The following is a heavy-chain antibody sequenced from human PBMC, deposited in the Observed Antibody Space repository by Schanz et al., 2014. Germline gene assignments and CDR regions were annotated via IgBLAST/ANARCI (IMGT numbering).Heavy chain of an antibody. CDR3: TTGGRRGYSHYFYGMDV. D-gene: IGHD5-18*01. Sequence: EVQLLESGGGLIKPGGSLRLSCLASGFTFSTTWMNWVRQAPGKGLEWVGRIKSKVDGGTTDNAAPVQGRFTISRDDSTNTLYLQMNSLKTEDTAVYYCTTGGRRGYSHYFYGMDVWGQGTTVTVSS. V-gene: IGHV3-15*01. CDR1: GFTFSTTW. CDR2: IKSKVDGGTT. J-gene: IGHJ6*02.